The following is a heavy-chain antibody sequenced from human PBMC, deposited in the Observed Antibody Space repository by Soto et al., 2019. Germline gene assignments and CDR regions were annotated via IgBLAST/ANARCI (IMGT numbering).Heavy chain of an antibody. J-gene: IGHJ2*01. D-gene: IGHD1-1*01. V-gene: IGHV3-30*18. CDR2: ISYDGRKT. Sequence: QAQLVESGGGVVQPGRSLRLSCAASGFIFSNYGMHWVRQPPGKGLEWVAAISYDGRKTYYADSVKGRFTVSRDNSKNTQDLQMNSLREEDTALYYCAKDDEEAPVEAGWYFDLWGRGTLVTVSS. CDR3: AKDDEEAPVEAGWYFDL. CDR1: GFIFSNYG.